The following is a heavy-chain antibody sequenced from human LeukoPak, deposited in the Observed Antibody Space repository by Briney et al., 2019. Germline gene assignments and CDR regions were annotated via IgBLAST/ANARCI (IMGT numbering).Heavy chain of an antibody. J-gene: IGHJ3*02. Sequence: SETLSLTCAVYGGSFSGYYWSWIRQPPGKGLEWIGEINHSGSTNYNPSLKSRVTISVDTSKNQFSLKLSSVTAADTAVHYCARYVRGYSYTWSFDIWGQGTMVTVSS. V-gene: IGHV4-34*01. D-gene: IGHD5-18*01. CDR2: INHSGST. CDR3: ARYVRGYSYTWSFDI. CDR1: GGSFSGYY.